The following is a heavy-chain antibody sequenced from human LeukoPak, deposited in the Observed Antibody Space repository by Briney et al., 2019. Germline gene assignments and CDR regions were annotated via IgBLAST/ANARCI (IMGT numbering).Heavy chain of an antibody. CDR1: GFTVSSNY. J-gene: IGHJ3*02. CDR2: IYSGGST. V-gene: IGHV3-53*01. D-gene: IGHD3-3*01. Sequence: GGSLRLSCAASGFTVSSNYMSWVRQAPGKGLEWVSVIYSGGSTYYADSVKGRFTISRDNSKNTLYLQMNSLRAEDTAVYYCASLARIFGVVTPLAFDIWGQGTMVTVSS. CDR3: ASLARIFGVVTPLAFDI.